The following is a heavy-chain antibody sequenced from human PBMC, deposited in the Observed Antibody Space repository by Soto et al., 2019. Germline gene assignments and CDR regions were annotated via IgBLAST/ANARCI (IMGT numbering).Heavy chain of an antibody. Sequence: QVQLVQSGAEVKKPGSSVKVSCKASGGTFSSYAISWVRQAPGQGLEWMGGIIPIFGTANYAQKFQGRVTITADESTSKAYMELSSLRSEDTAVYYCGRGREGGTLRYFAWGYWGQGTLVTVSS. CDR1: GGTFSSYA. CDR3: GRGREGGTLRYFAWGY. CDR2: IIPIFGTA. D-gene: IGHD3-9*01. J-gene: IGHJ4*02. V-gene: IGHV1-69*01.